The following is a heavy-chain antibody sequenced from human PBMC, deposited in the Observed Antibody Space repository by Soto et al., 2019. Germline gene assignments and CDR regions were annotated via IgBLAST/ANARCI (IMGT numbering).Heavy chain of an antibody. CDR3: ARIESGGADD. Sequence: QVQLVQSGAEEKKPGASVKVSCKASGYTFTSYAMHWVRQAPGQRLEWMGWINAGNGNTKYSQKFQGRVTITRDTAASTADMELSSLRAEDTAVYACARIESGGADDWGQGTLVTVSS. D-gene: IGHD2-15*01. CDR1: GYTFTSYA. V-gene: IGHV1-3*05. J-gene: IGHJ4*02. CDR2: INAGNGNT.